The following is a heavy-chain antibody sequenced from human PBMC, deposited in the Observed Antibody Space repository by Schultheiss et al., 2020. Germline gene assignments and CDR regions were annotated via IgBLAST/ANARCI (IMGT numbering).Heavy chain of an antibody. CDR3: ANSWAYGMDV. D-gene: IGHD2-15*01. Sequence: SQTLSLTCTVSGGSISSYYWSWIRQPPGKGLEWIGYIYYSGSTYYNPSLKSRVTISVDTSKNQFSLKLSSVTAADTAVFYCANSWAYGMDVWGQGTTVTVSS. J-gene: IGHJ6*02. V-gene: IGHV4-59*12. CDR2: IYYSGST. CDR1: GGSISSYY.